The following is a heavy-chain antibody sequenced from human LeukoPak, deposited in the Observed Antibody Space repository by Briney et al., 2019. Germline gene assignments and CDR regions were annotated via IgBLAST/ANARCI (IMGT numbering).Heavy chain of an antibody. J-gene: IGHJ5*02. CDR3: AREFYDSSGAFWFDP. CDR2: ISAYNGNT. D-gene: IGHD3-22*01. CDR1: GYTFTSYG. Sequence: ASVKVSCKASGYTFTSYGISWVRQAPGQGLEWMGWISAYNGNTNYAQKLQGRVTMTTDTSTSTAYMELRSLRSDDTAVYYCAREFYDSSGAFWFDPWGQGTLVTASS. V-gene: IGHV1-18*01.